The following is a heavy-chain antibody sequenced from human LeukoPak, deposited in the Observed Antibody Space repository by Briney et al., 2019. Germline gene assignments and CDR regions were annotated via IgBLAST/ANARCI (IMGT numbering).Heavy chain of an antibody. D-gene: IGHD2-21*02. CDR2: ISYDGSNK. CDR3: AKDRGVGTETFDY. J-gene: IGHJ4*02. V-gene: IGHV3-30*18. Sequence: PGGSLRLSCAASGFTFSSYGMHWVRQAPGKGLEWVAVISYDGSNKYYADSVKGRFTISRDNSKNTLYLQMNSLRAEDTAVYYCAKDRGVGTETFDYWGQGTLVTVSS. CDR1: GFTFSSYG.